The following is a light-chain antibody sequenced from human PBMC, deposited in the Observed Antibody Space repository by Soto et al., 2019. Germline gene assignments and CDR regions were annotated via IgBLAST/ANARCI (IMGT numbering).Light chain of an antibody. CDR1: QGLSSD. J-gene: IGKJ5*01. V-gene: IGKV1-9*01. CDR3: QQLNSYPIT. Sequence: DIQLTQSPSFLSASVGDRVTITCRASQGLSSDLAWYQQKPGKAPKLLIYAASTLQSGVPSRFRGSGSGTEFTLTNSSLQPEDFATYYCQQLNSYPITFGRGTRLEIK. CDR2: AAS.